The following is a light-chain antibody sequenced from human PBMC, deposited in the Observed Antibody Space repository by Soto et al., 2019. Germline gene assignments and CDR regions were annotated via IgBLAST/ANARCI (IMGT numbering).Light chain of an antibody. CDR2: EVS. J-gene: IGLJ2*01. Sequence: QSALTQPASVSGSLGQSINISCTGTTSNVGGFNLVSWYQQHRGKAPKVILYEVSRRPSGISDRFSGSQSGDTASLTISGLQAADEAYYYCCSRLFGGGTKLTVL. CDR3: CSRL. CDR1: TSNVGGFNL. V-gene: IGLV2-23*02.